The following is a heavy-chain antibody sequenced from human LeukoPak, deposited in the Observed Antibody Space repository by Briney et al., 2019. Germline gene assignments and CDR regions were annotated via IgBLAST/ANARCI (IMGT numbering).Heavy chain of an antibody. CDR3: ARHPMDDAFDI. V-gene: IGHV5-10-1*01. J-gene: IGHJ3*02. CDR2: IDPSDSYT. CDR1: GYRFTSYW. Sequence: ESLQISCKGSGYRFTSYWISWVRQMPGKGLEWMGRIDPSDSYTNYSPSFQGHVTISADKSISTAYLQWSSLKASDTARYYCARHPMDDAFDIWGQGTKVTVSS.